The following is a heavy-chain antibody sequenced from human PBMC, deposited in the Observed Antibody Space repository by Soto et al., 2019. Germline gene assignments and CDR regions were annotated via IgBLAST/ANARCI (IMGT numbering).Heavy chain of an antibody. J-gene: IGHJ5*02. CDR2: SSANGITT. V-gene: IGHV3-23*01. Sequence: PGGSLRLSCAPSGLTFSNYATSWVRQAPGKGLEWVSSSSANGITTYYADSVKGRFTISRDNSKDTVYVQRNSLRPEDTAMYYCGKVRFGELRELNCPDPWGQGTLVTVSS. D-gene: IGHD3-10*01. CDR3: GKVRFGELRELNCPDP. CDR1: GLTFSNYA.